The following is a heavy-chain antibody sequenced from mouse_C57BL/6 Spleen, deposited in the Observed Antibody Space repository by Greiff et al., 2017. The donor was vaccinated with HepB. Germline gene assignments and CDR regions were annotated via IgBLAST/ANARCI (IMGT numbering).Heavy chain of an antibody. Sequence: EVQLQESGPGLVKPSQSLSLTCSVTGYSITSGYYWNWIRQFPGNKLEWMGYISYDGSNNYNPSLKNRISITRDTSKNQFFLKLNSVTTEDTATYYCAREGDTTHYWGQGTTLTVSS. V-gene: IGHV3-6*01. CDR3: AREGDTTHY. CDR1: GYSITSGYY. J-gene: IGHJ2*01. CDR2: ISYDGSN. D-gene: IGHD1-1*01.